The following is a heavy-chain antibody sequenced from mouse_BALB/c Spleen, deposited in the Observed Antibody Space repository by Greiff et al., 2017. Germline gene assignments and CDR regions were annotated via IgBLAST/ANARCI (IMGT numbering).Heavy chain of an antibody. Sequence: EVKLVESGGDLVKPGGSLKLSCAASGFTFSSYGMSWVRQTPDKRLEWVATISSGGSYTYYPDSVKGRFTISRDNAKNTLYLQMSSLKSEDTAMYYCARHVHYDYGAMDYWGQGTSVTVAS. CDR1: GFTFSSYG. J-gene: IGHJ4*01. CDR3: ARHVHYDYGAMDY. D-gene: IGHD2-4*01. CDR2: ISSGGSYT. V-gene: IGHV5-6*01.